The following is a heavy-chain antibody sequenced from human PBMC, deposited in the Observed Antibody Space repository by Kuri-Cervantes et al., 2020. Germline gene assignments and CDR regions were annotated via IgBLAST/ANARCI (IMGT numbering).Heavy chain of an antibody. CDR1: GGSFSTYY. CDR3: ARQPPHYYMDV. CDR2: INHSGST. V-gene: IGHV4-34*01. Sequence: SETLSLTCAVYGGSFSTYYWSWIRQPPGKGLEWIGEINHSGSTNYNPSLKSRVTISVGTSENQFSLNLSSVTAADTAVYYCARQPPHYYMDVWGKGTTVTVSS. J-gene: IGHJ6*03.